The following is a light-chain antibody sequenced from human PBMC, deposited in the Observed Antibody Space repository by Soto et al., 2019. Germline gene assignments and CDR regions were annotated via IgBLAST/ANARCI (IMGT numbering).Light chain of an antibody. V-gene: IGKV1-33*01. J-gene: IGKJ5*01. Sequence: DIQMTQSPSSLFASVGDRVTISCQSTQDINIYLNWYQQKPGKAPNLLIYDASNLEIGVPSRFSGSGSGTHFTFTISSLQTEDIGTYYCQQYDILAITFGRGTRLEI. CDR3: QQYDILAIT. CDR2: DAS. CDR1: QDINIY.